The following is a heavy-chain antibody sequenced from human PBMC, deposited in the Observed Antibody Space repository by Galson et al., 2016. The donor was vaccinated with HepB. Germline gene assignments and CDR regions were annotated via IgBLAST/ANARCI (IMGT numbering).Heavy chain of an antibody. Sequence: SLRLSCAVSGFTFSSYSMNWVRQAPGKGLEWVSYISSSSSTLYYADSVKGRSTISRDNAKNSLYLQMNSLRDEDTAVYYCARNYPYYDVLTGYYTHNTIDYWGQGTLVTVSS. V-gene: IGHV3-48*02. CDR1: GFTFSSYS. D-gene: IGHD3-9*01. J-gene: IGHJ4*02. CDR2: ISSSSSTL. CDR3: ARNYPYYDVLTGYYTHNTIDY.